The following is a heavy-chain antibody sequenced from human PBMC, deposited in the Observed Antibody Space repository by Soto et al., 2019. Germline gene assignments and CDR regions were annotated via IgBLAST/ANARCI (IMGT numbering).Heavy chain of an antibody. V-gene: IGHV3-74*01. CDR3: ARGYYDILTGYYDTGYFDY. CDR2: INSDGSST. CDR1: GFTFSSYW. D-gene: IGHD3-9*01. J-gene: IGHJ4*02. Sequence: GGSLRLSCAASGFTFSSYWMHWVRQAPGKGLVWVSRINSDGSSTSYADSVKGRFTISRDNAKNTLYLQMNSLRAEDTAVYYCARGYYDILTGYYDTGYFDYWGQGTLVTVSS.